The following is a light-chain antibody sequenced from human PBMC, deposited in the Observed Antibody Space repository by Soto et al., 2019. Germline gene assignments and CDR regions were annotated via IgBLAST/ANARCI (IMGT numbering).Light chain of an antibody. CDR1: QSLNNF. Sequence: ETVLTQSPATLSLSPGERASLSCRASQSLNNFLAWYQQRPGQAPRLLIYDASYRASGIPARFSGSGSGTDFTLTISSLEPEDSAVYYCHYRSNWPPGFIFGQGTKLEIK. J-gene: IGKJ2*01. CDR2: DAS. CDR3: HYRSNWPPGFI. V-gene: IGKV3-11*01.